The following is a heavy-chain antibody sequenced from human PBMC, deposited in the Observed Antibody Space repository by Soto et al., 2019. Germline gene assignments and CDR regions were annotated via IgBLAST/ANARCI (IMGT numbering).Heavy chain of an antibody. CDR3: ARGASVTVVVAATPFPNWFDP. Sequence: GGSLRLSCAASGFTFSSYAMHWVRQAPGKGLEWVAVISYDGSNKYYADSVKGRFTISRDNSKNTLYLQMNSLRAEDTAVYYCARGASVTVVVAATPFPNWFDPWGQGTLVTVSS. J-gene: IGHJ5*02. D-gene: IGHD2-15*01. CDR1: GFTFSSYA. V-gene: IGHV3-30-3*01. CDR2: ISYDGSNK.